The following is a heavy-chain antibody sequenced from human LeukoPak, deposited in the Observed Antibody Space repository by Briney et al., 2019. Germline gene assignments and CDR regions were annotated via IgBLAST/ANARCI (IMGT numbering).Heavy chain of an antibody. CDR2: ITSRGEST. J-gene: IGHJ4*02. CDR3: AKDVTTAGWYGTSSGWD. Sequence: PGGSLRLSCAASGFTFSIYAMSWVRQAPGKGLQWVSSITSRGESTWYVDSVKGRFTITRDNSENTLYLQMHSLRAEDTAVYYCAKDVTTAGWYGTSSGWDWGQGTLVTVSS. D-gene: IGHD6-19*01. CDR1: GFTFSIYA. V-gene: IGHV3-23*01.